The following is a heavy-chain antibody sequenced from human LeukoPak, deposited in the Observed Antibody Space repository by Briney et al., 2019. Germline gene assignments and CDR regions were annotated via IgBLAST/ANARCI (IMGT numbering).Heavy chain of an antibody. CDR2: IYSGGST. CDR1: GFTVSSNY. J-gene: IGHJ4*02. Sequence: PGGSLRLSCAASGFTVSSNYMSWVRQAPGKGLEWVSVIYSGGSTYYADSVKGRFTISRDNSKNTLYLQMNSLRAEDTAVYYCARWATTVTTYDYWGQGTLVTVSS. V-gene: IGHV3-66*01. D-gene: IGHD4-17*01. CDR3: ARWATTVTTYDY.